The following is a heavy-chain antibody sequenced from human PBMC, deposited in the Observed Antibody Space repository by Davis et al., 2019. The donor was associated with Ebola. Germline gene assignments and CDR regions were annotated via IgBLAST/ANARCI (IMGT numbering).Heavy chain of an antibody. J-gene: IGHJ3*02. CDR1: GFTFSDYY. V-gene: IGHV3-11*04. Sequence: GGSLRLSCAASGFTFSDYYMNWIRQAPGKGLEWLSYISNRDGTIFYADSVKGRFTISRDNAKNSLYLQMNSLRAEDTALYYCARDRYEWDSIVVVAPVDIWGQGTMVTVSS. D-gene: IGHD2-15*01. CDR2: ISNRDGTI. CDR3: ARDRYEWDSIVVVAPVDI.